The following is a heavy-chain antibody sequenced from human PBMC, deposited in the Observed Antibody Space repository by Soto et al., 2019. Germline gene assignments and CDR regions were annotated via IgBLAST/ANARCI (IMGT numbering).Heavy chain of an antibody. CDR3: ARNGAYSRSLSPNTGMDV. J-gene: IGHJ6*02. V-gene: IGHV1-69*01. CDR2: IVPMFGTA. CDR1: GGTFADFI. D-gene: IGHD6-6*01. Sequence: QVQLVQSGAEVKEPGSSVKVSCKASGGTFADFIMNWVRQTPGQGREWMGGIVPMFGTATYSEKFKGRVTIFAAGSTSTAYMELPSLRSEETAVYYCARNGAYSRSLSPNTGMDVWGQGTTVTVS.